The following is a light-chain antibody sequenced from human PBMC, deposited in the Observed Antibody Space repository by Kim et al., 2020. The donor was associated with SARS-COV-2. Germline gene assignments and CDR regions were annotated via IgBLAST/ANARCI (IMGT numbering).Light chain of an antibody. Sequence: ERVLTQSPATLSVSPEERVTLSCRASQYISSNLAWYQHKPGQAPRLLIHGASTRATGIPARFSGSGSGTDFTLTISSLQSEDFAVYYCQQYYSWPRTFGQGTKVEIK. CDR2: GAS. CDR1: QYISSN. CDR3: QQYYSWPRT. J-gene: IGKJ1*01. V-gene: IGKV3D-15*01.